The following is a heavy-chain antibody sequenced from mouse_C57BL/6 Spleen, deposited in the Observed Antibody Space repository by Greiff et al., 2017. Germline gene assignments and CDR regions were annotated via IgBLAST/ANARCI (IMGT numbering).Heavy chain of an antibody. D-gene: IGHD1-1*01. CDR2: IDPSDSET. CDR3: ARGGYGSSYAMDY. V-gene: IGHV1-52*01. J-gene: IGHJ4*01. CDR1: GYTFTSYW. Sequence: QVQLQQPGAELVRPGSSVKLSCKASGYTFTSYWMHWVKQRPLQGLEWIGNIDPSDSETHYNQKFKDKATLTVDKSSSTAYMQLSSLTSEDSAVYYCARGGYGSSYAMDYWGQGTSVTVSS.